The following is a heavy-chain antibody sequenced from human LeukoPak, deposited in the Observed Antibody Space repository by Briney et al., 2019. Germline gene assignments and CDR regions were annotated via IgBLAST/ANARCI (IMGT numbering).Heavy chain of an antibody. Sequence: PGGSLRLSCAASGFTLSGYWMHWVRQAPGEGLVWVSRMNCGGTVTTYADSVRGRFTISRDNARNTLYLQMSSVTAEYTAVSYCARNVAASACFEAWGQGTPVTVSS. D-gene: IGHD6-25*01. CDR2: MNCGGTVT. CDR1: GFTLSGYW. J-gene: IGHJ5*02. V-gene: IGHV3-74*01. CDR3: ARNVAASACFEA.